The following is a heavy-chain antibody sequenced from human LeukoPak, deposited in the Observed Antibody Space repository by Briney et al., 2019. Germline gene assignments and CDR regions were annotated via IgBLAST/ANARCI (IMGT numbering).Heavy chain of an antibody. V-gene: IGHV4-34*01. CDR3: ARGRGGGEPGCR. Sequence: PSETLSLTCAVSGGSLSGYYWTWIRQPPGKGLEWIGEINHSGGTNYNPSLKSRVTISVDTSKNQFSLKLSSVTAADTAVYYCARGRGGGEPGCRWGQGTRVTVSS. J-gene: IGHJ4*02. CDR1: GGSLSGYY. D-gene: IGHD1-26*01. CDR2: INHSGGT.